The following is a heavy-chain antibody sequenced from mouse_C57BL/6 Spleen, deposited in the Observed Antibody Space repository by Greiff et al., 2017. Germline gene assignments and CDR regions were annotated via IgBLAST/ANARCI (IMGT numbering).Heavy chain of an antibody. V-gene: IGHV1-18*01. D-gene: IGHD1-1*01. CDR2: INPNNGGT. Sequence: VQLKQSGPELVKPGASVKIPCKASGYTFTDYNMDWVKQSHGKSLEWIGDINPNNGGTIYNQKFKGKATLTVDKSSSTAYMELRSLTSEDTAVYYCARGTTRDWFAYWGQGTLVTVSA. J-gene: IGHJ3*01. CDR1: GYTFTDYN. CDR3: ARGTTRDWFAY.